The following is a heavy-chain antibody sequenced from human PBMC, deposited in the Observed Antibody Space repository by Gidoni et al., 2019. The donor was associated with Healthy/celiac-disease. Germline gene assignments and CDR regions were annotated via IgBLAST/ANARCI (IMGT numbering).Heavy chain of an antibody. CDR1: GYTFTGYY. Sequence: QVQPVQSGADVKKPGASVKVYCKASGYTFTGYYMHCMRTAPGQGLEWIGLIKPNRGSTKYAQKFQGWVTMTRDTSISTAYMELSRLRSDDTAVYYCGRGHANVLRYFDWLPSNHDAFDIWGQGTMVTVSS. CDR2: IKPNRGST. CDR3: GRGHANVLRYFDWLPSNHDAFDI. D-gene: IGHD3-9*01. V-gene: IGHV1-2*04. J-gene: IGHJ3*02.